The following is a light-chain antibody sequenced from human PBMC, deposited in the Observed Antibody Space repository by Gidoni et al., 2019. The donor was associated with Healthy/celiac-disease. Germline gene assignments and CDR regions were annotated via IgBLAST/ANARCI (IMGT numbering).Light chain of an antibody. CDR2: WAS. CDR1: QSVLYSSNNKNY. CDR3: QQYYSAPYT. J-gene: IGKJ2*01. Sequence: DIVMTQSPDSLAVSPGERATINCKSSQSVLYSSNNKNYLAWYQQKPGQPPKLLIYWASTRASGVPDRFRGSGSGPDFTLTISSLQAEDVAVSYCQQYYSAPYTFGQGTKLEIK. V-gene: IGKV4-1*01.